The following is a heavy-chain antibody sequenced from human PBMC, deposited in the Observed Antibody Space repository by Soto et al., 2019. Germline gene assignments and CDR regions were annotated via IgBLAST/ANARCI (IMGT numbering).Heavy chain of an antibody. D-gene: IGHD3-10*01. CDR3: ARDRSLGFGALGD. CDR1: GGSISSYY. CDR2: IYYSGST. V-gene: IGHV4-59*08. J-gene: IGHJ4*02. Sequence: QVKLQESGPGLVKPSEALSLTCTVSGGSISSYYWGWIRQLPGKGLEWIGYIYYSGSTNYNPSLTSRVTISVDTSKNHFSLKLSSVTAADTAVYYCARDRSLGFGALGDWGQGTLVTVSS.